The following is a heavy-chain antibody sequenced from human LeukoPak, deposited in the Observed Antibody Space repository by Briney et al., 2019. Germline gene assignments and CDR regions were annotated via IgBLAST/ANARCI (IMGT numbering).Heavy chain of an antibody. CDR2: INHSGST. V-gene: IGHV4-34*01. CDR3: ARLAFLGIAVADEQNDY. Sequence: SETLSLTCAVYGGSFSGYYWSWIRQPPGKGLEWIGEINHSGSTYYNPSLKSRVTISVDTSKNQFSLKLSSVTAADTAVYYCARLAFLGIAVADEQNDYWGQGTLVTVSS. J-gene: IGHJ4*02. CDR1: GGSFSGYY. D-gene: IGHD6-19*01.